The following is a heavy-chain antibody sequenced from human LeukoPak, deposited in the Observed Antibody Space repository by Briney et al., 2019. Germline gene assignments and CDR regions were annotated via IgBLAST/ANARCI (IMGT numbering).Heavy chain of an antibody. CDR1: GFTFSSYS. Sequence: PGGSQRLSCAASGFTFSSYSMNWVRQAPGKGLEWVSSISSSSSYIYYADSVKGRFTISRDNAKNSLYLQMNSLRAEDTAVYYCARDPEYSSSSFDYWGQGTLVTVSS. CDR2: ISSSSSYI. CDR3: ARDPEYSSSSFDY. V-gene: IGHV3-21*01. D-gene: IGHD6-6*01. J-gene: IGHJ4*02.